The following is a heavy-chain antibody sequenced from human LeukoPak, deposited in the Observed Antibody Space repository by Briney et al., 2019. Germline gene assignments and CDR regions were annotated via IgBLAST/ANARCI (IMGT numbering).Heavy chain of an antibody. D-gene: IGHD4-17*01. CDR3: ARAEYGWAFDI. CDR1: GGSISSYY. J-gene: IGHJ3*02. CDR2: IYYSGST. V-gene: IGHV4-59*01. Sequence: SETLSLTCTVSGGSISSYYWSWIRQPPGKGLEWIGYIYYSGSTNYNPSLKSRVTISVDTSKNQFSLKLSSVTAADTAVYCCARAEYGWAFDIWGQGTMVTVSS.